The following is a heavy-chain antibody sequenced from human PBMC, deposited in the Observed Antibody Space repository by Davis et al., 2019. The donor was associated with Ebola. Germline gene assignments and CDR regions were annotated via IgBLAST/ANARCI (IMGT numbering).Heavy chain of an antibody. CDR1: GDSVSSNSAA. CDR3: ARGNGARIAARNYYYYMDV. Sequence: HSQTLSLTCAISGDSVSSNSAAWNWIRQSPSRGLEWLGRTYYRSKWYNDYAVSVKSRITINPDTSKNQFSLQLNSVTPEDTAVYYCARGNGARIAARNYYYYMDVWGKGTTVTVSS. V-gene: IGHV6-1*01. D-gene: IGHD6-6*01. CDR2: TYYRSKWYN. J-gene: IGHJ6*03.